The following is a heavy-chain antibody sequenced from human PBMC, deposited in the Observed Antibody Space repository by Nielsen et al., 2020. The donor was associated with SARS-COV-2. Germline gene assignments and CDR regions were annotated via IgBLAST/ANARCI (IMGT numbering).Heavy chain of an antibody. Sequence: GESLKISCAASGFTFSSYGMHWVRQAPGKGLEWVAFIRSDESNKYYAESVKGRFTISRDNSKNTVYLQMNSLRADDTAIYYCGRIKEQLDAFDIWGRGTMVTVSS. CDR2: IRSDESNK. CDR1: GFTFSSYG. CDR3: GRIKEQLDAFDI. V-gene: IGHV3-30*02. J-gene: IGHJ3*02. D-gene: IGHD1-26*01.